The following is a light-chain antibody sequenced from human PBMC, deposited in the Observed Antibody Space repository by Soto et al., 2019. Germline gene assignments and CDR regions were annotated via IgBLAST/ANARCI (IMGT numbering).Light chain of an antibody. CDR2: KAS. CDR3: QQYNSYSS. J-gene: IGKJ2*01. V-gene: IGKV1-5*03. CDR1: QSISSW. Sequence: DIQMTQSPSTLSASVGDRVTITCRASQSISSWLAWYQQKPGKAPKLLIYKASSLESGAPSRFSGSGSGTEFTLTISSLQPDDFPTYYCQQYNSYSSFGQGTKLEIK.